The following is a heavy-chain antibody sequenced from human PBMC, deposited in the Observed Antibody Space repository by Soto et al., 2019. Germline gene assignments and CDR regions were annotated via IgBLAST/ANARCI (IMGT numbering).Heavy chain of an antibody. CDR2: IYSSGST. CDR1: GGSISSGGYY. V-gene: IGHV4-31*03. J-gene: IGHJ4*02. CDR3: ARGGSDYGEYYFDY. D-gene: IGHD4-17*01. Sequence: SETLSLTCTVSGGSISSGGYYWSWIRQHPGKGLEWIGYIYSSGSTYYNPSLRSRLTISVDTSKNQLSLKLSSVTAADTAVYYCARGGSDYGEYYFDYWGQGTLVTVSS.